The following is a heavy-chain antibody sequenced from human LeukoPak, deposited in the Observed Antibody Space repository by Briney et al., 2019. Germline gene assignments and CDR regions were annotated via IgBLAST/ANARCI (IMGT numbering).Heavy chain of an antibody. CDR3: ANYSLSRETFQH. CDR2: IYNSGST. CDR1: GDSIDSGGFS. D-gene: IGHD5/OR15-5a*01. Sequence: SETLSLTCAVSGDSIDSGGFSWSWIRQAPGKGLEWIGYIYNSGSTFYNPSLESRLTISIDMSKNQMSMRLNSVTAADTAVYFCANYSLSRETFQHWGQGTLVTVSS. V-gene: IGHV4-30-4*07. J-gene: IGHJ1*01.